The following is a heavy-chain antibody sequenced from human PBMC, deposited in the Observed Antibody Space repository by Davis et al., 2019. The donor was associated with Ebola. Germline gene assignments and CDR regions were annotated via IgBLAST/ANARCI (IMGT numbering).Heavy chain of an antibody. Sequence: SVNVSCKASGYSFKHYAISWVRQPPGQGLDWMGWISAYNGNTNYAQKVQGRVTMTTDTSTGTAYLDLRSLRSDDTAVYFCARTSIVGTTTTASDIWGQGTLVTVSS. CDR2: ISAYNGNT. D-gene: IGHD1-26*01. J-gene: IGHJ3*02. CDR1: GYSFKHYA. CDR3: ARTSIVGTTTTASDI. V-gene: IGHV1-18*01.